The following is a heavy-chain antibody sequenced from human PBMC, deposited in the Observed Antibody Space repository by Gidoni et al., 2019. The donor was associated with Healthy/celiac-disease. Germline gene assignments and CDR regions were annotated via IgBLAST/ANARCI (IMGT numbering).Heavy chain of an antibody. V-gene: IGHV4-34*01. CDR2: NHPSGST. Sequence: QVQLQQWGAGLLKPSAPLSPNCAVYGGSFSGYYWSWLRQPPGEGVEWIGENHPSGSTNYNPSLKSRVTRSVDTSKNQCSLKLSSVTAADTAVYYCARGPRYYDIWTGYYRKSDYYGMDVWGQGTTVTVSS. CDR3: ARGPRYYDIWTGYYRKSDYYGMDV. CDR1: GGSFSGYY. D-gene: IGHD3-9*01. J-gene: IGHJ6*02.